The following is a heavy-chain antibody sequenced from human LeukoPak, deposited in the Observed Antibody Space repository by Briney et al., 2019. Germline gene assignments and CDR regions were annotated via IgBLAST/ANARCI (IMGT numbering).Heavy chain of an antibody. D-gene: IGHD1-1*01. J-gene: IGHJ4*02. Sequence: PGGSLRLSCAASGFPFSSYWMSWVRQAPGKGLEWVANIKQDGSDKYYVDSVKGRFTISRDNPKNSLYLQVNSPRADDTAVYYCARLTGTTGFDYWGQGTLVTVSS. CDR2: IKQDGSDK. V-gene: IGHV3-7*01. CDR1: GFPFSSYW. CDR3: ARLTGTTGFDY.